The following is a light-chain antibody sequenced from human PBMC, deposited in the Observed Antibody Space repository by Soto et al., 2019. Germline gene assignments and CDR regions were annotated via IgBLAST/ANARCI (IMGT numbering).Light chain of an antibody. CDR3: QVWDSSTARV. Sequence: SYELTQPLSVSVALGQTARITCGGNNIGSKNVHWYQQKPGQAPVLVIYRDTNRPSGIPERFSGSNSGNTATLTISRAQAGDEADYYCQVWDSSTARVFGGVTNMTVL. CDR2: RDT. CDR1: NIGSKN. V-gene: IGLV3-9*01. J-gene: IGLJ3*02.